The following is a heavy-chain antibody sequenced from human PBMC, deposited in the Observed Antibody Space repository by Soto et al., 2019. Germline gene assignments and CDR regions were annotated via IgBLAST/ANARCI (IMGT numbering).Heavy chain of an antibody. CDR2: ISYDGSNK. CDR1: GFTFSSYA. D-gene: IGHD6-19*01. Sequence: GGSLRLSCAASGFTFSSYAMHWVRQAPGKGLEWVAVISYDGSNKYYADSVKGRFTISRDNSKNTLYLQMNSLRAEDTAVYYCARDSMGGWYAFDIWGQGTIVTVSS. V-gene: IGHV3-30-3*01. J-gene: IGHJ3*02. CDR3: ARDSMGGWYAFDI.